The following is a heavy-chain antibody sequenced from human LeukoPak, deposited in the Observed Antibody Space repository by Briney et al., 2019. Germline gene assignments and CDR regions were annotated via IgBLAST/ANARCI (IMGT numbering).Heavy chain of an antibody. J-gene: IGHJ4*02. CDR2: ISAYNGNT. D-gene: IGHD5-12*01. Sequence: GASVKVSCKASGYTFTSYGISWVRQAPGQGLEWMGWISAYNGNTNYAQKLQGRVTMTTDTSTSTAYMELRSLRSDDTAVYYCTTEIGRYGGYVASLGYWGQGTLVTVSS. CDR3: TTEIGRYGGYVASLGY. CDR1: GYTFTSYG. V-gene: IGHV1-18*04.